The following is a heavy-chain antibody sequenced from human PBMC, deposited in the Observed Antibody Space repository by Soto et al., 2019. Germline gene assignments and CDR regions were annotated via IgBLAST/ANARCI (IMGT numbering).Heavy chain of an antibody. CDR2: ISSSGSTI. J-gene: IGHJ5*02. D-gene: IGHD2-2*01. CDR1: GFTFSSYE. Sequence: GGSLRLSCAASGFTFSSYEMNWVRQAPGKGLEWVSYISSSGSTIYYADSVKGRFTISRDNAKNSLYLQMNSLRAEDTVFYYCERGALGFCSGTSCYSWFVPWGPGPLVPVSS. V-gene: IGHV3-48*03. CDR3: ERGALGFCSGTSCYSWFVP.